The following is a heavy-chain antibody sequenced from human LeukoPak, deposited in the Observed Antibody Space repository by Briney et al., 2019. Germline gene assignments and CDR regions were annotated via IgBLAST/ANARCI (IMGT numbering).Heavy chain of an antibody. Sequence: ASVKVSCKASGYTFTSYYMHWVRQAPGQGLEWMGIINPSGGSTSYAQKFQGRVTMTRDMSTSTVYMELSSLRSEDTAVYYCARGLAARRPFDYWGQGTLVTASS. CDR2: INPSGGST. V-gene: IGHV1-46*01. D-gene: IGHD6-6*01. CDR3: ARGLAARRPFDY. J-gene: IGHJ4*02. CDR1: GYTFTSYY.